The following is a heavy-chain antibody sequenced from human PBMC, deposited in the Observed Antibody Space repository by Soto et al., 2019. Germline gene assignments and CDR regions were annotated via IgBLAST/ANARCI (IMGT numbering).Heavy chain of an antibody. CDR3: ATESGSTYGYFDY. J-gene: IGHJ4*02. CDR1: GGSVSSYS. V-gene: IGHV4-4*09. CDR2: ISNSGST. D-gene: IGHD5-18*01. Sequence: SETLSLTCTVSGGSVSSYSWTWVRQPPGKGLEWIGYISNSGSTGYNPSLKTRLSMSVDRSKNQFTLRLTSVTAADTAVYFCATESGSTYGYFDYWGQGTQVTVSS.